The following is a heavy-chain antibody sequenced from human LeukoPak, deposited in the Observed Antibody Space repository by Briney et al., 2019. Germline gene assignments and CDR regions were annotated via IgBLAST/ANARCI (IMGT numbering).Heavy chain of an antibody. CDR1: GGTFSSYA. CDR2: IIPILGIA. CDR3: ARAPVPDLLLWSY. J-gene: IGHJ4*02. Sequence: SVKVSCKASGGTFSSYAISWVRQAPGQGLEWMGRIIPILGIANYAQKFQGRVTITADKSTSTAYMELSSLRSEDTAVYCCARAPVPDLLLWSYWGQGTLVTVSS. D-gene: IGHD2-2*01. V-gene: IGHV1-69*04.